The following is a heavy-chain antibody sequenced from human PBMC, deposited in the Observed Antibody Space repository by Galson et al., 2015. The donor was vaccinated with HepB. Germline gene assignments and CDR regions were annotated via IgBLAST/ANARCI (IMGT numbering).Heavy chain of an antibody. D-gene: IGHD6-13*01. CDR2: IWYDGSNK. CDR3: ARDYPRKYSSSWTPDY. Sequence: SLRLSCAASGFTFSSYGMHWVRQAPGKGLEWVTVIWYDGSNKYYADSVKGRFTISRDNSKNTLYLQMNSLRAEDTAVYYCARDYPRKYSSSWTPDYWGQGTLVTVSS. CDR1: GFTFSSYG. V-gene: IGHV3-33*08. J-gene: IGHJ4*02.